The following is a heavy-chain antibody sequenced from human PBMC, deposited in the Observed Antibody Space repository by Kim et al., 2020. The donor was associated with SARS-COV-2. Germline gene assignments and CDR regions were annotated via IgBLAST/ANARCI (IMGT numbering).Heavy chain of an antibody. J-gene: IGHJ4*02. CDR2: K. CDR3: ARDAKGSNGPY. V-gene: IGHV3-21*01. Sequence: KYYADAVKGRFTISRDNAKNSLYLQMNSLRAEDTAVYYCARDAKGSNGPYWGQGTLVTVSS.